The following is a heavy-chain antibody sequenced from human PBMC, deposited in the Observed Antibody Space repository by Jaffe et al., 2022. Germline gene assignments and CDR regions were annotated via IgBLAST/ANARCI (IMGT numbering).Heavy chain of an antibody. Sequence: QVHLEQSGAEVMKPGASVKISCEASGYTFNNNFMHWVRQAPGQGLEWMGVISPYTANMKSSQMFQARVSLTRDTSTSTFFMELSSLKSEDTAMYYCVGEVAGTYYFDSWGQGTLVTVSS. CDR2: ISPYTANM. CDR1: GYTFNNNF. D-gene: IGHD6-19*01. CDR3: VGEVAGTYYFDS. V-gene: IGHV1-46*02. J-gene: IGHJ4*02.